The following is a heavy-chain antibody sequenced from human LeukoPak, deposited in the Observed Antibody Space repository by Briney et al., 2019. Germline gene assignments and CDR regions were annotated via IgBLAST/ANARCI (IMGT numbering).Heavy chain of an antibody. CDR2: IYYSGST. D-gene: IGHD3-10*01. CDR1: GGSISSYY. V-gene: IGHV4-59*01. Sequence: KPSETLSLTCTVSGGSISSYYWSWIRQPPGKGLEWIGCIYYSGSTNYNPSLKSRVTISVDTSKNQFSLKLSSVTAADTAVYYCARALGEFDYWGQGTLVTVSS. CDR3: ARALGEFDY. J-gene: IGHJ4*02.